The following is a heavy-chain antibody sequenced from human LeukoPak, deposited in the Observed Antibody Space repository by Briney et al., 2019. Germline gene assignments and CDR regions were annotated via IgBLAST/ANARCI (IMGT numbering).Heavy chain of an antibody. CDR1: GFTFSSYW. V-gene: IGHV3-74*01. J-gene: IGHJ4*02. D-gene: IGHD3-10*01. CDR3: ARDSTYRYYYGSGSYWATGDY. CDR2: INSDGSTT. Sequence: GGSLRLSCAASGFTFSSYWMHWVRQAPGKGLVWVSRINSDGSTTNYADSVKGRFTISRDNAKNTLYLQLNSLRAEDTAVYYCARDSTYRYYYGSGSYWATGDYWGQGTPVTVSS.